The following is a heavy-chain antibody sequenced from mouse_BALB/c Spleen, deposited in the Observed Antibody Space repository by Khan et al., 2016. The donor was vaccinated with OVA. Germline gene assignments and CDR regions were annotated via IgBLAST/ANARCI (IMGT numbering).Heavy chain of an antibody. J-gene: IGHJ2*01. V-gene: IGHV1-7*01. D-gene: IGHD1-1*01. CDR3: ARRGLRWDFDY. Sequence: QVQLKQSGAELAKPGASVKMSCKASGYTFINYWILWVEQRPGQGLEWIGYINPSTGYTEYNQNFKDKATLTADKSSTTAYIQMSSLTSEDSGVSYCARRGLRWDFDYWGQGTTLTVSS. CDR2: INPSTGYT. CDR1: GYTFINYW.